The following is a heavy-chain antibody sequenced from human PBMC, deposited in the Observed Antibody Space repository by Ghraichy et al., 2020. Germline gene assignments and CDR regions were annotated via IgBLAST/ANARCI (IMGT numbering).Heavy chain of an antibody. Sequence: SETLSLTCAVSGGSIDTSHWWSWVRQPPGKGLEWIGEIFHTGSTNSNPCLKSRVTISMDMSKNQLSLDLTSVTAAYTAVYYCASHVGVPRKRGFDYWGPGVLVSVSS. CDR3: ASHVGVPRKRGFDY. V-gene: IGHV4-4*02. J-gene: IGHJ4*02. D-gene: IGHD1-14*01. CDR1: GGSIDTSHW. CDR2: IFHTGST.